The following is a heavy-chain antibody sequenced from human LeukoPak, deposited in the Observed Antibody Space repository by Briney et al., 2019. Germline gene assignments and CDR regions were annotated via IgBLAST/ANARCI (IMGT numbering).Heavy chain of an antibody. CDR2: FYPEGGET. V-gene: IGHV1-24*01. D-gene: IGHD6-13*01. Sequence: VASVTVSCKVSGYTLTELSMHWVRQAPGKGLEGMGGFYPEGGETIYAHNFHGRVIITEHTSRDTAYMEVSSLRSEDTAVYYCATQSHHQIGSVQNIAAAGTDWYFDLWGRGTLVTVSS. CDR1: GYTLTELS. CDR3: ATQSHHQIGSVQNIAAAGTDWYFDL. J-gene: IGHJ2*01.